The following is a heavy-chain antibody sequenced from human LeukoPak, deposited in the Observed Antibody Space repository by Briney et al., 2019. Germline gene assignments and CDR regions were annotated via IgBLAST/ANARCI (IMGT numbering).Heavy chain of an antibody. J-gene: IGHJ4*02. Sequence: GSVKVSCTASGYTFTSYGMHWVRQAPGQGLEWMGIINPSGGTTNYAQKFQGRVTMTRDTSTSTVYLEMSSLRSEDTAVYYCERVRGLKCFPAYYWGRGTLVSVSS. CDR3: ERVRGLKCFPAYY. CDR1: GYTFTSYG. V-gene: IGHV1-46*01. D-gene: IGHD2/OR15-2a*01. CDR2: INPSGGTT.